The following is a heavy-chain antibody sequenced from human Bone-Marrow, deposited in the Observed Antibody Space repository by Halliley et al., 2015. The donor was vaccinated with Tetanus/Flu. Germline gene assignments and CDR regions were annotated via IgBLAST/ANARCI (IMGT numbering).Heavy chain of an antibody. CDR3: ARSDYGDFVYAFDI. CDR2: IYSGGST. J-gene: IGHJ3*02. Sequence: SLRLSCAASGFTVSTNFMNWVRQSPGKGLEWVSSIYSGGSTYYTDSVKGRFTISRDSSKNTLYLHMDSLRGEDTALYFCARSDYGDFVYAFDIWGQGTMVTVSS. D-gene: IGHD4-17*01. V-gene: IGHV3-53*01. CDR1: GFTVSTNF.